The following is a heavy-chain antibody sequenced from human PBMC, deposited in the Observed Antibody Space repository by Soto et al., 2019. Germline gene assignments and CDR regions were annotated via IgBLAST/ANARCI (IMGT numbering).Heavy chain of an antibody. Sequence: PSETLSLTCTVSGDSIISSDFYWGWVRQPPGKGLEWIGSIFYLGSSYYNPSLKSRVTMSVDTSKNQFSLRLSSVTAADTAVYYCARDRGGVVATNYYYYGMDVWGQGTTVTSP. CDR2: IFYLGSS. J-gene: IGHJ6*02. V-gene: IGHV4-39*07. D-gene: IGHD2-2*01. CDR1: GDSIISSDFY. CDR3: ARDRGGVVATNYYYYGMDV.